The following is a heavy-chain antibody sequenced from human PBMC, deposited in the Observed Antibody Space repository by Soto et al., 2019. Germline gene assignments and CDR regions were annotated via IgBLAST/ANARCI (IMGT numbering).Heavy chain of an antibody. Sequence: GESLKISCKGSGYSFTSYWIGWVRQMPGKGLEWMGIIYPGDSDTRYSPSFQGQVTISADKSISTAYLQWSSLKASDTAMYYCARLPFVDTMIVDGMDVWGQGTTVTVSS. V-gene: IGHV5-51*01. J-gene: IGHJ6*02. CDR1: GYSFTSYW. CDR2: IYPGDSDT. CDR3: ARLPFVDTMIVDGMDV. D-gene: IGHD3-22*01.